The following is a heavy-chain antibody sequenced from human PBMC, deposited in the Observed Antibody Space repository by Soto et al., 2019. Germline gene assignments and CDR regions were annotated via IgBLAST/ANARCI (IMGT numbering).Heavy chain of an antibody. V-gene: IGHV1-18*01. CDR2: ISAYNGKT. CDR3: ARIGQYYYGSGCYYIGYYYDGMDF. CDR1: GYTFTSYG. D-gene: IGHD3-10*01. Sequence: QVQLVRSGAEVKKPGASVTVSCKASGYTFTSYGISWVRQAPGQGLEWMGWISAYNGKTNYAKKLQGRVTMTTDTSTSSAYKELRSLRSDDTVVYYGARIGQYYYGSGCYYIGYYYDGMDFWGQGTTVTVSS. J-gene: IGHJ6*02.